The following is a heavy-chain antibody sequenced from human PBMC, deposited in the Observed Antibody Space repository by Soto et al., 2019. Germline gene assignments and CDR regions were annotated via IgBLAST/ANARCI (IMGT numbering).Heavy chain of an antibody. CDR2: IYPGDSDT. CDR3: ARLPVSYYDFWSGYYTGKGMDV. V-gene: IGHV5-51*01. J-gene: IGHJ6*02. D-gene: IGHD3-3*01. CDR1: GYSFTSYW. Sequence: PGESLKISCKGSGYSFTSYWIGWVRQMPGKGLEWMGIIYPGDSDTRYSPSFQGQVTISADKSISTAYLQWSSLKASDTAMYYCARLPVSYYDFWSGYYTGKGMDVWGQGTTVTVSS.